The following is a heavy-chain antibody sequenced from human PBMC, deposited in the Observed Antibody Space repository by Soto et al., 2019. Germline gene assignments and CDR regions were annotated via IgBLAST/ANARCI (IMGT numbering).Heavy chain of an antibody. CDR2: ISSSSSYR. CDR3: ARSVEVQWEIPRFEY. D-gene: IGHD1-26*01. Sequence: QVQLVESGGGLVKPGGSLRLSCAASGFTFSDYYMSWIRQAPGKGLEWVSYISSSSSYRNYADSVKSRFTISRDNAKNSLYLQMNSLRAEDTAVYYCARSVEVQWEIPRFEYWGQGTLVTVSS. J-gene: IGHJ4*02. CDR1: GFTFSDYY. V-gene: IGHV3-11*05.